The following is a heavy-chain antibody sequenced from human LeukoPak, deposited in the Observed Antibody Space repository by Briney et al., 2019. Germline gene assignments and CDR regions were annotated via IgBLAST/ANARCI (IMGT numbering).Heavy chain of an antibody. Sequence: GGSLRLSCAASGFTFNSYSMNWVRQTPGRGLEWVSSISSSSGYINYADSVKGRFAVSRDNAKNSLYLQMNSLRAEDTAVYYCARDSGYCSSTGCYVHYFDYWGQGTLVTVSS. V-gene: IGHV3-21*01. J-gene: IGHJ4*02. D-gene: IGHD2-2*01. CDR1: GFTFNSYS. CDR2: ISSSSGYI. CDR3: ARDSGYCSSTGCYVHYFDY.